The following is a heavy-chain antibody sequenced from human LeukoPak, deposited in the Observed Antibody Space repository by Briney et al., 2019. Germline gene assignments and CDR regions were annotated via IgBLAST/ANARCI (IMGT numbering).Heavy chain of an antibody. D-gene: IGHD3-22*01. Sequence: ASVKVSCKASGHTFTGYYMHWVRQAPGQGLEWMGWINPNSGGTNYAQKFQGRVTMTRDTSISTAYMELSRLRSDDTAVYYCARIVVVIDDAFDIWGQGTMVTVSS. CDR1: GHTFTGYY. J-gene: IGHJ3*02. CDR3: ARIVVVIDDAFDI. V-gene: IGHV1-2*02. CDR2: INPNSGGT.